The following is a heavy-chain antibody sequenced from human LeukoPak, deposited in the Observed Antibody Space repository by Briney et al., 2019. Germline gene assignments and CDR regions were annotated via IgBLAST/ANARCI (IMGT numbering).Heavy chain of an antibody. CDR1: GFTFSSYV. D-gene: IGHD3-3*01. CDR2: ISGSGGST. V-gene: IGHV3-23*01. Sequence: PGGSLRLSCAASGFTFSSYVMSWVRQAPGKGLEWVSAISGSGGSTYYADSVKGRFTISRDNSKNTLYLQMNSLRAEDTAVYYCAKQVTDYDFWSGYLWYFDYWGQGTLVTVSS. CDR3: AKQVTDYDFWSGYLWYFDY. J-gene: IGHJ4*02.